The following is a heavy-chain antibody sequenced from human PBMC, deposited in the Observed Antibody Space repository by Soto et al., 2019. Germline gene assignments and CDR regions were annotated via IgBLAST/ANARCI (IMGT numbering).Heavy chain of an antibody. Sequence: ASVKVSCKASGGTFSSYTISWVRQAPGQGLEWMGRIIPILGIANYAQKFQGRVTITADRSKNQFSLKLSSVTAADTAVYYCAGSGYYHNSGMDVWGQGTTVTVSS. CDR1: GGTFSSYT. V-gene: IGHV1-69*02. J-gene: IGHJ6*02. D-gene: IGHD3-22*01. CDR3: AGSGYYHNSGMDV. CDR2: IIPILGIA.